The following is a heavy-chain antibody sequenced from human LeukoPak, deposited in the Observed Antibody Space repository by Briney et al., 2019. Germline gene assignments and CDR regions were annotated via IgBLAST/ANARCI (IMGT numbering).Heavy chain of an antibody. V-gene: IGHV3-30*18. D-gene: IGHD4-17*01. CDR2: ISYDGSNK. J-gene: IGHJ4*02. CDR3: AKPKTAYGDYPNSFDY. CDR1: GFTFSSYG. Sequence: GWSLRLSCAASGFTFSSYGMHWVRQAPGKGLEWVAVISYDGSNKYYADSVKGRFTISRDNSKNTLYLQMNSLRAEDTAVYYCAKPKTAYGDYPNSFDYWGQGTLVTVSS.